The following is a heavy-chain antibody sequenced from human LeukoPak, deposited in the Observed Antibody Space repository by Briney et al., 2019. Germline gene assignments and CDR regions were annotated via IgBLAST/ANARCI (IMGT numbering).Heavy chain of an antibody. CDR2: IYPGGSDT. V-gene: IGHV5-51*01. Sequence: GESLKISCKASGYTFSSNWIGWVRQMPGKGLELMGNIYPGGSDTRYSPSFQGQVTISVDKSISTAYLQWSSLKASDTAKYYCARHRVGIYSRNHAFDIWGQGTMVTVSS. J-gene: IGHJ3*02. D-gene: IGHD2-21*01. CDR1: GYTFSSNW. CDR3: ARHRVGIYSRNHAFDI.